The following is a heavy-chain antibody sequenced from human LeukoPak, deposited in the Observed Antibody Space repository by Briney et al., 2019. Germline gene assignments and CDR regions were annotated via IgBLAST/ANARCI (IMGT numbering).Heavy chain of an antibody. D-gene: IGHD1-26*01. CDR3: ARSSQVGARVYFDF. CDR1: GFTFSSYA. J-gene: IGHJ4*02. V-gene: IGHV3-21*01. CDR2: ITRTGDYK. Sequence: KAGGSLRLSCAASGFTFSSYAMSWVRQAPGKGLEWVSSITRTGDYKYHANSLQGRFTISRDNAKYSLFLQMNSLRGEDTAVYYCARSSQVGARVYFDFWGQGTLVTVSS.